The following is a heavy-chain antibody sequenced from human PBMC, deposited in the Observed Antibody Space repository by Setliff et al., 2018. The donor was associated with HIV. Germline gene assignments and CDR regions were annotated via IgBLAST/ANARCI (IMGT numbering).Heavy chain of an antibody. V-gene: IGHV4-34*01. Sequence: SETLSLTCAVYGGSFSDNYWSWIRQSPGKGLEWIGEINHSGRTKYNPSLKSRVTISVDTSKNQFSLKLSSVTAADTAVYYCASAGSGTRAPPRYWGQGTLVTVSS. CDR1: GGSFSDNY. CDR3: ASAGSGTRAPPRY. J-gene: IGHJ4*02. CDR2: INHSGRT. D-gene: IGHD1-1*01.